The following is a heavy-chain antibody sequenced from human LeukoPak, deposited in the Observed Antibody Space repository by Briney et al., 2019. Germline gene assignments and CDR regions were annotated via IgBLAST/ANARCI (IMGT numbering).Heavy chain of an antibody. V-gene: IGHV4-34*01. CDR2: VNHSGTT. Sequence: PSETLSLTCVVYGGSFSGYYWTWIRQPPGKGLEWIGEVNHSGTTNYNPSLKSRVTISADTSKNQFSLKLSSVTAADTAVYYCARTFDYWGQGTLVTVSS. CDR1: GGSFSGYY. CDR3: ARTFDY. J-gene: IGHJ4*02.